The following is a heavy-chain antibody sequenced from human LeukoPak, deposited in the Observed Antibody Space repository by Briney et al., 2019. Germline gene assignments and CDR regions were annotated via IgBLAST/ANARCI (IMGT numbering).Heavy chain of an antibody. CDR2: IKEDGSDK. CDR3: VRESDVWSGPGIGRPLDV. D-gene: IGHD3-3*01. V-gene: IGHV3-7*01. Sequence: GGSLRLSCLASGFTFSNSWMTWIRQAPGRGLEWVANIKEDGSDKQYVDSVRGRFTISRDNAKNSVSLQMDGLRAEDTAVYHCVRESDVWSGPGIGRPLDVWGKGTTVTVSS. CDR1: GFTFSNSW. J-gene: IGHJ6*04.